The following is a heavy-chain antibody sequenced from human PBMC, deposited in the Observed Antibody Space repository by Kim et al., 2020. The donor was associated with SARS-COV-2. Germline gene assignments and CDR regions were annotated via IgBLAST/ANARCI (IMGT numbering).Heavy chain of an antibody. D-gene: IGHD5-12*01. V-gene: IGHV3-15*01. J-gene: IGHJ6*02. CDR1: GFTFSNAW. CDR3: TTGGVDIVATISYYYYGMDV. CDR2: IKSKTDGGTT. Sequence: GGSLRLSCAASGFTFSNAWMNWVRQAPGKGLEWVGRIKSKTDGGTTDYAAPVKGRFTISRDDSKNTLYLQMNSLKTEDTAVYYCTTGGVDIVATISYYYYGMDVWGQGTTVTVSS.